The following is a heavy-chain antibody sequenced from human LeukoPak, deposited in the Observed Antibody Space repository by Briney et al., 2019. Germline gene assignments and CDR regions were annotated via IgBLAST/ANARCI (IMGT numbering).Heavy chain of an antibody. CDR1: GFTFSDYW. J-gene: IGHJ4*02. CDR3: ARDRGNGWADYSFDY. V-gene: IGHV3-21*01. CDR2: ISRSSDYI. D-gene: IGHD6-19*01. Sequence: PGGSLRLSCAASGFTFSDYWMNWVRQAPGKGLEWVSSISRSSDYIYYADSVKGRFTISRDNAKNSLYLQMNSLRAEDTALYYCARDRGNGWADYSFDYWGQGILVTVSS.